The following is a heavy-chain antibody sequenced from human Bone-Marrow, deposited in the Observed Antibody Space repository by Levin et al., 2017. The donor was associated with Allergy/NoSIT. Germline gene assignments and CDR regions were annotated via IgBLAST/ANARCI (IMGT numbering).Heavy chain of an antibody. CDR2: IIPVFGTA. Sequence: ASVKVSCKTFGASFSSYTLNWVRQAPGQGLDWMGGIIPVFGTATYAQKFQGRVTISADKSTSTAYMELTSLTSEDTAVYYCAREKSGGKLFDIWGQGTLVTVSS. CDR3: AREKSGGKLFDI. CDR1: GASFSSYT. V-gene: IGHV1-69*06. J-gene: IGHJ4*02. D-gene: IGHD2-8*02.